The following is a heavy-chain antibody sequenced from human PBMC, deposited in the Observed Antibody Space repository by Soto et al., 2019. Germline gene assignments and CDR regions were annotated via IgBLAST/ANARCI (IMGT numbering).Heavy chain of an antibody. J-gene: IGHJ4*02. CDR3: ARREIQGPIDY. CDR1: GYSISSSNW. CDR2: IYYSGTT. Sequence: QVQLQVSGPGLVKPSDTLSLTCAVSGYSISSSNWWGWIRQPPGKGLEWIGYIYYSGTTYYNPSLKSQVTMSVDTSKNQFSLKLTAVTAVDTAVYYCARREIQGPIDYWGQGTLVTVSS. V-gene: IGHV4-28*01. D-gene: IGHD1-26*01.